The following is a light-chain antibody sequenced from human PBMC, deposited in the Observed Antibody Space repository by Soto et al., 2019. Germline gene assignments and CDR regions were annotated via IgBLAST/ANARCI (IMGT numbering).Light chain of an antibody. CDR1: QSISRY. V-gene: IGKV1-39*01. CDR3: QQSYSTPYT. J-gene: IGKJ2*01. CDR2: AAS. Sequence: DIQMTQSPSALSASVGDRVTITCRASQSISRYLNWYQQKVGIAPKLLIYAASSLKSGIPPRFSGSGSGTDFTLTISSLQPEDFATYHCQQSYSTPYTFGQGTKLEI.